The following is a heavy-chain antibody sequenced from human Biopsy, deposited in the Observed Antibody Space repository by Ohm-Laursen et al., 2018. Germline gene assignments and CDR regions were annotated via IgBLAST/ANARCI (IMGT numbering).Heavy chain of an antibody. Sequence: SDTLSLTCTVSGDSISSYYWNWIRQPPGKGLEWIGYIYYSGTTDYSPSLKSRVTISIDKSKDQFFLKLSSVTAEDTAVYYCARVAGGYAYYYGMDVWGQGTTGTGSS. J-gene: IGHJ6*02. V-gene: IGHV4-59*07. D-gene: IGHD5-12*01. CDR2: IYYSGTT. CDR3: ARVAGGYAYYYGMDV. CDR1: GDSISSYY.